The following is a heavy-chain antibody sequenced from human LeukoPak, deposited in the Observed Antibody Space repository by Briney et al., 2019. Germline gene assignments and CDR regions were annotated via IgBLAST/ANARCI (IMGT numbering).Heavy chain of an antibody. CDR3: ATLSIAVAGTYYFDY. Sequence: ASVKVSCKASGYTFTSYGISWVRQAPGQGLEWMGWISAYNGNTNYAQKLQGRVTMTTGTSTSTAYMELRSLRSDDTAVYYCATLSIAVAGTYYFDYWGQGTLVTVSS. CDR2: ISAYNGNT. J-gene: IGHJ4*02. D-gene: IGHD6-19*01. CDR1: GYTFTSYG. V-gene: IGHV1-18*01.